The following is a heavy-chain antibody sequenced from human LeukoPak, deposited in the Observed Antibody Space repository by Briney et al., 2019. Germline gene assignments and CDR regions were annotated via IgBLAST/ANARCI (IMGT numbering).Heavy chain of an antibody. V-gene: IGHV4-39*01. CDR1: SGSISSDNHY. D-gene: IGHD5-18*01. CDR3: ARHRSRGYSYGPGFDP. CDR2: IYHSGST. J-gene: IGHJ5*02. Sequence: PSETLSLTCTVSSGSISSDNHYWGWIRQPPGKGLEWIACIYHSGSTNYNPSLKSRVTISVDTSKNQFSLKLSSVTAADTAVYYCARHRSRGYSYGPGFDPWGQGTLVTVSS.